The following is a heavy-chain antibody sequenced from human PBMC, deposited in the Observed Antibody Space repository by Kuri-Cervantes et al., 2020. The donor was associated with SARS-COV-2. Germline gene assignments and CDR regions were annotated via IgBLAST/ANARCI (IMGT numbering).Heavy chain of an antibody. D-gene: IGHD6-13*01. V-gene: IGHV6-1*01. CDR1: GDSVSSNSAA. Sequence: SCAISGDSVSSNSAAWNWIRQSPSRGLEWLGRTFCRSKWYNDYAVSVKSRITINPDTSKNQFPLQLNSVAPEDTAVYYCARDRDLAGGMDVWGQGTTVTVSS. CDR2: TFCRSKWYN. J-gene: IGHJ6*02. CDR3: ARDRDLAGGMDV.